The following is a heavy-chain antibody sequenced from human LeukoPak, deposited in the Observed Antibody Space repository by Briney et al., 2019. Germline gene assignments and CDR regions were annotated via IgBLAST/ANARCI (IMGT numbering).Heavy chain of an antibody. D-gene: IGHD5-18*01. J-gene: IGHJ4*02. Sequence: ASVKVSCKASGYTFTSYDINWVRQATGQGLEWMGWMNPNRGNTGYAQKFQGRVTMTRNTSISTAYMELSSLRSEDTAVYYCARGPGWVGNSYGKDWGQGTLVTVSS. CDR1: GYTFTSYD. CDR3: ARGPGWVGNSYGKD. CDR2: MNPNRGNT. V-gene: IGHV1-8*01.